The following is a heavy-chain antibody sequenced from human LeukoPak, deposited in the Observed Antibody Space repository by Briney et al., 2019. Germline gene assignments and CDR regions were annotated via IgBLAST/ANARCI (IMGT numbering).Heavy chain of an antibody. CDR2: MHGSGAT. D-gene: IGHD3-10*01. V-gene: IGHV4-4*07. CDR1: GVXMGSYY. Sequence: PSETLSLTCPVSGVXMGSYYWNWIRQPAGRGLEWIGRMHGSGATIYNPSIKSRVTMSVDTSKNQFSLKLTAVTAADTAVYYCARIEDSDYYVSGSYYGDWGQGTLVTVSS. CDR3: ARIEDSDYYVSGSYYGD. J-gene: IGHJ4*02.